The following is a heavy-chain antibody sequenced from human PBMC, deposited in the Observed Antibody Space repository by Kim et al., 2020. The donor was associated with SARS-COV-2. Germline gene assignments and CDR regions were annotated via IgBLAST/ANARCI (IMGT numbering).Heavy chain of an antibody. V-gene: IGHV3-9*01. D-gene: IGHD1-26*01. J-gene: IGHJ4*02. CDR2: ISWNSGSI. CDR1: GFTFDDYA. Sequence: GGSLRLSCAASGFTFDDYAMHWVRQAPGKGLEWVSGISWNSGSIGYADSVKGRFTISRDNAKNSLYLQMNSLRAEDTAVYYCARAGVGATKGGYYFDYWGQGTLVTVSS. CDR3: ARAGVGATKGGYYFDY.